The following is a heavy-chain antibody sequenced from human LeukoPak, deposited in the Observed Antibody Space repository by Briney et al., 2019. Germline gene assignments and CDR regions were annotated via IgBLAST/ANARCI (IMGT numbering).Heavy chain of an antibody. V-gene: IGHV4-30-4*08. J-gene: IGHJ4*02. CDR2: IYYSGST. CDR3: SRGLSDVY. Sequence: PSETLSLTCTVSGGSISSGDYYWSWIRQPPGKGLEWIGYIYYSGSTYYNPSLKSRVTISVDTSKNQFSLKLNSVTAADTAVYYCSRGLSDVYWGQGTLVTVSS. CDR1: GGSISSGDYY.